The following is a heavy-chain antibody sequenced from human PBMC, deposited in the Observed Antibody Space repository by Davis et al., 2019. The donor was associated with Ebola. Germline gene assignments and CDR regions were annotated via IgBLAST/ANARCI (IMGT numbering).Heavy chain of an antibody. V-gene: IGHV1-2*04. CDR1: GYTFIDYY. Sequence: AASVKVSCKASGYTFIDYYIHWVRQAPGQGLEWMGWINPKSGVTKYAQQFQDWVTMTRDTSITTAYVELSGLTSDDTAIYYCARALSATYDYYMDVWGKGFAVTVSS. J-gene: IGHJ6*03. CDR3: ARALSATYDYYMDV. CDR2: INPKSGVT. D-gene: IGHD2-15*01.